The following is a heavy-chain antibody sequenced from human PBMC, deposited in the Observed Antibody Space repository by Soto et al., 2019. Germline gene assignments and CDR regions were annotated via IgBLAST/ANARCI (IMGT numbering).Heavy chain of an antibody. D-gene: IGHD1-1*01. CDR2: VYYSGST. V-gene: IGHV4-59*01. CDR1: GGSISSYY. Sequence: PSETLSLTCTVSGGSISSYYWSWIRQPPGKGLEWIGRVYYSGSTNYNPSLKSRVTISVDTSKNQFSLNLSSVTAADTAVYYCACDWDTALSWNFDPWGQGTLVTVSS. J-gene: IGHJ5*02. CDR3: ACDWDTALSWNFDP.